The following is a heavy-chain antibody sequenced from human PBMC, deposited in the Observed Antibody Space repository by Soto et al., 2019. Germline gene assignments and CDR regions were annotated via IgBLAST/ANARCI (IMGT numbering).Heavy chain of an antibody. CDR3: VKDGLVSAMPADFDY. Sequence: EVQLLESGGGLVQPGGSLRLSCAASGFAFSEYAMNWVRQAPGKGLEWVSVISGTGRSTYYADSVKGRFTISRDNSKNTVYLHMNSLRAEDTAVYYCVKDGLVSAMPADFDYWGQGTLVTVSS. CDR2: ISGTGRST. V-gene: IGHV3-23*01. CDR1: GFAFSEYA. J-gene: IGHJ4*02. D-gene: IGHD2-2*01.